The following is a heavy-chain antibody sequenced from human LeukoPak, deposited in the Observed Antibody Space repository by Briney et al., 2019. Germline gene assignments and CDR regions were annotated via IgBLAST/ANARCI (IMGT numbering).Heavy chain of an antibody. CDR3: ARVLTDSSPDYGGNSGDAFDI. D-gene: IGHD4-23*01. Sequence: SETLSLTCTVSGGSISSYYWSWIRQPPGKGLEWIGYIYYSGSTNYNPSLKSRVTISVDTSKNQFSLKLSSVTAADTAVYYCARVLTDSSPDYGGNSGDAFDIWGQGTMVTVSS. J-gene: IGHJ3*02. CDR1: GGSISSYY. CDR2: IYYSGST. V-gene: IGHV4-59*08.